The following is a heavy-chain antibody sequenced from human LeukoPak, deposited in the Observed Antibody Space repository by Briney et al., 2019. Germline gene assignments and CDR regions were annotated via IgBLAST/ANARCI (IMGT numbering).Heavy chain of an antibody. CDR1: GFTFSSYA. CDR2: ISYDGSNK. CDR3: AKGLDCYGDGHFDY. J-gene: IGHJ4*02. V-gene: IGHV3-30-3*01. D-gene: IGHD2-21*01. Sequence: GGSLRLSCAASGFTFSSYAVHWVRQAPGKGLEWVAVISYDGSNKYYADSVKGRFTISRDNSKNTLYLQMNSLRAEDTGVYYCAKGLDCYGDGHFDYWGQGTLVTVSS.